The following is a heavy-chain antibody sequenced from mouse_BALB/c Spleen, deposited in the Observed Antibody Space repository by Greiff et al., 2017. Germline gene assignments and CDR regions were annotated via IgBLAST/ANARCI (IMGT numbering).Heavy chain of an antibody. CDR1: RFSLTSYG. V-gene: IGHV2-9*02. CDR2: IWAGGST. CDR3: ARDYYGYVGAMDY. J-gene: IGHJ4*01. D-gene: IGHD1-2*01. Sequence: VKLMESGPGLVAPSQSLSITCTVSRFSLTSYGVHWVRQPPGKGLEWLGVIWAGGSTNYNSALMSRLSISKDNSKSQVFLKMNSLQTDDTAMYYCARDYYGYVGAMDYWGQGTSVTVSS.